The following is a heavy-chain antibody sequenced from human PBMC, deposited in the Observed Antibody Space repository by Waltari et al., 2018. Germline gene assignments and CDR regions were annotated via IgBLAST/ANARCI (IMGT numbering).Heavy chain of an antibody. Sequence: QVQLQQWGAGLLKPSETLSLTCAVYGGSFSGYYWDMDSQPPGKGLEWIGEINHSGSTNYNPSLKSRVTISVDTSKNQFSLKLSSVTAADTAVYYCARDFYSGYDTGNGGLDYWGQGTLVTVSS. CDR2: INHSGST. CDR1: GGSFSGYY. V-gene: IGHV4-34*01. D-gene: IGHD5-12*01. CDR3: ARDFYSGYDTGNGGLDY. J-gene: IGHJ4*02.